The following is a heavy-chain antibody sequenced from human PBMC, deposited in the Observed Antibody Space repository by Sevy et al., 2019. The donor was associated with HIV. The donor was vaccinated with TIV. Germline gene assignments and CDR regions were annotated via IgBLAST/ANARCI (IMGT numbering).Heavy chain of an antibody. CDR2: ISYDGNIE. J-gene: IGHJ4*02. CDR3: ARDLGYESTGYLPLFDN. D-gene: IGHD3-22*01. Sequence: GSLRLSCAASGFTFSTHAMHWVRQAPGKGLEWVAIISYDGNIEYYPDSVKGRFTISRDDSKNTLYLQMNSLRSEDTALYYYARDLGYESTGYLPLFDNWGQGTLVTVSS. CDR1: GFTFSTHA. V-gene: IGHV3-30-3*01.